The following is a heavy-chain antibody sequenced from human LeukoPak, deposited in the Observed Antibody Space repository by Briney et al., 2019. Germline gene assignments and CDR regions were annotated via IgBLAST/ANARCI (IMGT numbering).Heavy chain of an antibody. CDR2: IPYDGSNK. J-gene: IGHJ4*02. Sequence: GRSLRLSCAASGFTFSSYGMHWVRQAPGKGLEWVAVIPYDGSNKYYADSVKGRFTISRDNSKNTLYLQMNSLRAEDTAVYYCAKPYCSSTSRYPITGEAFDYWGQGTLVTVSS. D-gene: IGHD2-2*01. CDR3: AKPYCSSTSRYPITGEAFDY. CDR1: GFTFSSYG. V-gene: IGHV3-30*18.